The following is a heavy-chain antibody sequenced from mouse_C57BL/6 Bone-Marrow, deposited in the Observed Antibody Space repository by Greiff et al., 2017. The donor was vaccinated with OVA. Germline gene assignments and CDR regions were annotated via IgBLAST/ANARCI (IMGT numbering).Heavy chain of an antibody. V-gene: IGHV1-69*01. CDR1: GFTFTSYW. J-gene: IGHJ2*01. CDR3: AVVGKNYYGY. Sequence: QVQLQPSGAEFVMPGASVKLSCTASGFTFTSYWMHWVKQRPGQGLEWIGEIDPCDSYTNYNQKFKGKFTLTVDKSSSTAYMQLSSLTSEDTAVYYCAVVGKNYYGYWGTGTTLTVSS. D-gene: IGHD1-1*01. CDR2: IDPCDSYT.